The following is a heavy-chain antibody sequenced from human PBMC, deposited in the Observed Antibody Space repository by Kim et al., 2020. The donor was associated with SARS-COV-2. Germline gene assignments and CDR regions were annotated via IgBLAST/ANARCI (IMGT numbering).Heavy chain of an antibody. CDR1: GYTFTGYY. D-gene: IGHD2-15*01. V-gene: IGHV1-2*06. Sequence: ASVKVSCKASGYTFTGYYMHWVRQAPGQGLEWMGRINPNSGGTNYAQKFQGRVTMTRDTSISTAYMELSRLRSDDTAVYYCACIGDIVVVVAATYDAFDIWGQGTMVTVSS. CDR2: INPNSGGT. CDR3: ACIGDIVVVVAATYDAFDI. J-gene: IGHJ3*02.